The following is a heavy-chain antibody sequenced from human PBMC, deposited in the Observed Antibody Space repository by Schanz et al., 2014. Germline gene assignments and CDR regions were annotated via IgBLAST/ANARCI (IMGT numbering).Heavy chain of an antibody. Sequence: EVQLVESGGGLVQPGGSLRLSCAASGFTFSNYWMHWVRQAPGKGLVWVSRINGDGSRTAYADSVKGRFTISRDNAKNTLYLQMNSLRAEDTAVYYCAKYRGYYRVSGSYRELEYWGQGTLVNGAS. CDR1: GFTFSNYW. V-gene: IGHV3-74*01. CDR3: AKYRGYYRVSGSYRELEY. D-gene: IGHD3-10*01. J-gene: IGHJ4*02. CDR2: INGDGSRT.